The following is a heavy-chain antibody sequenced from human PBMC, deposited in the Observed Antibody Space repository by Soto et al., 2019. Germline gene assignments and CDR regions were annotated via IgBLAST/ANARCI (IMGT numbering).Heavy chain of an antibody. Sequence: EVQLLESGGGLVQPGGSLRLSCAASGFTFSSYAMSWVRQAPGKGLEWVSAIDGSGDSTYYADSVKGRFTFSRDNSENTLYLQMNSLRAEDTAVYYCASRVLLREYSSSSFSYGMDVWGQGTTVTVSS. CDR1: GFTFSSYA. CDR3: ASRVLLREYSSSSFSYGMDV. D-gene: IGHD6-6*01. V-gene: IGHV3-23*01. CDR2: IDGSGDST. J-gene: IGHJ6*02.